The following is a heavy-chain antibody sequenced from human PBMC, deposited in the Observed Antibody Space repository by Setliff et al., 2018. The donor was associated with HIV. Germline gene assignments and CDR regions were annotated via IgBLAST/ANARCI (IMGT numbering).Heavy chain of an antibody. Sequence: ASVKVSCKASGYTFTSYAIHWVRQAPGQRLEWMGWINPGNGNTKYSQNFQGRVTITRDTSATTVYMELSSLRSEDTAVYYCARDGRDYDFWNGYAYYMDVWGKGTTVTVSS. D-gene: IGHD3-3*01. V-gene: IGHV1-3*01. CDR3: ARDGRDYDFWNGYAYYMDV. CDR2: INPGNGNT. CDR1: GYTFTSYA. J-gene: IGHJ6*03.